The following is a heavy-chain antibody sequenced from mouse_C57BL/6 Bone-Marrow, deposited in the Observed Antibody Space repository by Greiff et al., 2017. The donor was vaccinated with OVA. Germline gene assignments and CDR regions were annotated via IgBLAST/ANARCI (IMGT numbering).Heavy chain of an antibody. CDR3: ARSLYYFDY. D-gene: IGHD6-1*01. CDR1: GYTFTDYY. CDR2: INPYNGGT. V-gene: IGHV1-19*01. J-gene: IGHJ2*01. Sequence: EVQRVESGPVLVKPGASVKMSCKASGYTFTDYYMNWVKQSHGKSLEWIGVINPYNGGTSYNQKFKGKATLTVDKSSSTAYMELNSLTSEDSAVYYCARSLYYFDYWGQGTTLTVSS.